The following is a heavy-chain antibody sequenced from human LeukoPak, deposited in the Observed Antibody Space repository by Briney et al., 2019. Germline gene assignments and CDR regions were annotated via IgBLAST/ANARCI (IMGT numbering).Heavy chain of an antibody. J-gene: IGHJ4*02. CDR2: INHSGST. V-gene: IGHV4-34*01. D-gene: IGHD1-1*01. CDR3: ARGRRTGTTWGRSYYFDY. CDR1: GFTFSSYS. Sequence: GTLRLSCAASGFTFSSYSMNWVRQPPGKGLEWIGEINHSGSTNYNPSLKSRVTISVDTSKNQFSLKLSSVTAADTAVYYCARGRRTGTTWGRSYYFDYWGQGTLVTVSS.